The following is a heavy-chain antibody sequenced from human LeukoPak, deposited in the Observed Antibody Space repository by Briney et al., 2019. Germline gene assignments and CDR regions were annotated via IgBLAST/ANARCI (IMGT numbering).Heavy chain of an antibody. CDR1: GGSISSSDW. CDR2: IYHSGST. D-gene: IGHD2-21*01. J-gene: IGHJ4*02. V-gene: IGHV4-4*02. Sequence: SETLSLTCAVSGGSISSSDWWSWVRQPPGKGLEWIGEIYHSGSTNYNPSLKSRVTISVDKSKNQFSLKLSSVTAADTAVYYCARHLVLGSYYFDHWGQGTLVTVSS. CDR3: ARHLVLGSYYFDH.